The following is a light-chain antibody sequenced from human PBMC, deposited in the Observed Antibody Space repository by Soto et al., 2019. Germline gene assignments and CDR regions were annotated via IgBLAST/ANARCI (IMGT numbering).Light chain of an antibody. J-gene: IGLJ2*01. V-gene: IGLV2-23*02. CDR1: SSDVGSYNL. Sequence: QSVLTQPASVSGSPGQSITISCTGTSSDVGSYNLVSWYQQHPGKAPKLMIYEVSKWPSGVSNRFSGSKSGNTASLTISGLQAEDEADYYCCSYAGSNVVFGGGTKVTVL. CDR3: CSYAGSNVV. CDR2: EVS.